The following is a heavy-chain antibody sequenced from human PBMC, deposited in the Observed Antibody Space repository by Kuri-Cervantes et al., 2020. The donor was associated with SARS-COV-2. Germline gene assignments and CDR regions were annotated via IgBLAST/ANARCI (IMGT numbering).Heavy chain of an antibody. CDR3: ARGRSSTSGDWFDP. Sequence: GSLRLSCAASGFTVSSNYMSWVRQAPGKGLEWIGSIYYSGSTYYNPSLKSRVTISVDTSKNQFSLKLSSVTAADTAVYYCARGRSSTSGDWFDPWGQGTLVTGSS. J-gene: IGHJ5*02. CDR2: IYYSGST. V-gene: IGHV4-59*02. D-gene: IGHD2-2*01. CDR1: GFTVSSNY.